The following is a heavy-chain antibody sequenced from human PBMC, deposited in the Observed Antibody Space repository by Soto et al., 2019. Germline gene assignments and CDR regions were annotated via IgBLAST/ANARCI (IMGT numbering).Heavy chain of an antibody. D-gene: IGHD6-19*01. CDR2: IYPYDSDT. Sequence: GESLKISCQTSGFSFTSHWIAWVRQMPGKGLEWMGIIYPYDSDTRYSPSFQGQVTISADKSISTAYLQWTSLKASDTAMYYCARPPYSSTSWYFDLWGRGTLVTVSS. CDR1: GFSFTSHW. CDR3: ARPPYSSTSWYFDL. V-gene: IGHV5-51*01. J-gene: IGHJ2*01.